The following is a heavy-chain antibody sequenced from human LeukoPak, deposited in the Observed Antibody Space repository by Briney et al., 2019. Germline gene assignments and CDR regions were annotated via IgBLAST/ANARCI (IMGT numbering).Heavy chain of an antibody. CDR2: INHSGST. J-gene: IGHJ4*02. CDR3: ARLIIPDHYYFDY. V-gene: IGHV4-34*01. D-gene: IGHD1-14*01. Sequence: SETLSLTCTVSGGSISGYYWSWIRQPPGKGLEWIGEINHSGSTNYNPSLKSRVTISVDTSKNQFSLKLSSVTAADTAVYYCARLIIPDHYYFDYWGQGTLVTVSS. CDR1: GGSISGYY.